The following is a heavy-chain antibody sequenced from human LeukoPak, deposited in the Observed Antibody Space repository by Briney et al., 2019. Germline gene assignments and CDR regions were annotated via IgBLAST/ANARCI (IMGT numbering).Heavy chain of an antibody. V-gene: IGHV3-23*01. CDR1: GFTFGNFC. CDR2: ITDSGDTT. CDR3: VTTNGYFAY. J-gene: IGHJ4*02. Sequence: GGSLTLSCALAGFTFGNFCTAWASQTPRQGLEWVSAITDSGDTTYYADSVKGRLIISRDNSQNTLYLQMNSLRAEDTAMYYCVTTNGYFAYWGQGTLVTVSS. D-gene: IGHD2-8*01.